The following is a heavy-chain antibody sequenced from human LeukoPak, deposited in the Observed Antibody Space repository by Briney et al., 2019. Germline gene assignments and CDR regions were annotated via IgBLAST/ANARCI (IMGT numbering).Heavy chain of an antibody. CDR3: ASYGSGSL. V-gene: IGHV3-48*03. D-gene: IGHD3-10*01. J-gene: IGHJ4*02. Sequence: TGGSLRLSCAASGFNFSNFEMNWVRQAPEKGLEWVSYIISSGTTISYADSVKGRFSISRDNVENSLFLQMTGLRAEDTAVYFCASYGSGSLWGQGTLVTVSS. CDR1: GFNFSNFE. CDR2: IISSGTTI.